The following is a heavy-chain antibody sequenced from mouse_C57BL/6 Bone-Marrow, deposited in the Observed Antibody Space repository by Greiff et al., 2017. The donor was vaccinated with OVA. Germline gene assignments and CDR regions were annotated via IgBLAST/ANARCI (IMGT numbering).Heavy chain of an antibody. D-gene: IGHD1-1*01. Sequence: VQLQQPGAELVRPGSSVKLSCKASGYTFTSYWMHWVKQRPIQGLEWIGNIDPSDSETHYNQKFKDKATLTVDKYSSTAYMQLSSLTSEDSAVYYCASGYGSSYWYFDVWGTGTTVTVSS. CDR2: IDPSDSET. V-gene: IGHV1-52*01. CDR3: ASGYGSSYWYFDV. J-gene: IGHJ1*03. CDR1: GYTFTSYW.